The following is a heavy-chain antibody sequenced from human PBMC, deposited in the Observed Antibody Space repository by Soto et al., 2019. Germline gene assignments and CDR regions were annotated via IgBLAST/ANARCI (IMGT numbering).Heavy chain of an antibody. V-gene: IGHV4-59*01. CDR3: AREFGRYGDYAYYYYYMDV. CDR2: IYYSGST. CDR1: GGSISSYY. J-gene: IGHJ6*03. D-gene: IGHD4-17*01. Sequence: PSETLSLTCTVSGGSISSYYWSWIRQPPGKGLEWIGYIYYSGSTHYNPSLKSRVTISVDTSKNQFSLKLISVTAADTAVYYCAREFGRYGDYAYYYYYMDVWGKGTTVTVSS.